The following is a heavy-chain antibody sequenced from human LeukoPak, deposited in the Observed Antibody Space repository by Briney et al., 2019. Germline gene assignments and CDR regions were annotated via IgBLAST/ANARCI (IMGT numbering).Heavy chain of an antibody. J-gene: IGHJ4*02. CDR1: GGSISSYY. CDR3: AITIPRGDY. CDR2: IYYSGST. V-gene: IGHV4-59*08. D-gene: IGHD3-10*01. Sequence: PSETLSLTCTVSGGSISSYYWSWIRQPPGKGLEWIGYIYYSGSTNYNPSLKSRVTISVDTSKNQFSLKLSSVTAADTAVYYCAITIPRGDYWGQGTLVTVSS.